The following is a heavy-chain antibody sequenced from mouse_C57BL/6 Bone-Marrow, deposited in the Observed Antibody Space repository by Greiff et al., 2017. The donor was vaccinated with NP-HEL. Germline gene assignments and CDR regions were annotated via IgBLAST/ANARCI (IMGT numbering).Heavy chain of an antibody. V-gene: IGHV14-4*01. J-gene: IGHJ1*03. CDR3: TTELSYYYGSSLHWYFDV. CDR1: GFNITDDY. CDR2: IDPENGDT. D-gene: IGHD1-1*01. Sequence: VQLQQSGAELVRPGASVKLSCTASGFNITDDYMHWVKQRPEQGLEWIGWIDPENGDTEYASKFQGKATITADTSSNTAYLQLSSLTSEDTAVYYCTTELSYYYGSSLHWYFDVWGTGTTVTVSS.